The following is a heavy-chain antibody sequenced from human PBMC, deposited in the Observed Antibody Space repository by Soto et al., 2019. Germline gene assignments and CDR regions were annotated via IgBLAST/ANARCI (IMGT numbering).Heavy chain of an antibody. V-gene: IGHV4-59*08. CDR2: IYYSGST. D-gene: IGHD5-18*01. CDR3: ARYTAMAHFDY. Sequence: SETLSLTCTVSGGSISSYYWSWIRQPPGKGLEWIGYIYYSGSTNYNPSLKSRVTISVDTSKNQFSLKLSSVTAADTAVYYCARYTAMAHFDYWGQGTLVTVSS. CDR1: GGSISSYY. J-gene: IGHJ4*02.